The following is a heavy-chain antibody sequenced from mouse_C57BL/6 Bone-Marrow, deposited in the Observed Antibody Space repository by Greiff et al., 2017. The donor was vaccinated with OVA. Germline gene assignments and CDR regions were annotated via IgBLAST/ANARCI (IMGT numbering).Heavy chain of an antibody. CDR3: ARTHYLLGFDY. V-gene: IGHV1-81*01. Sequence: VQGVESGAELARPGDSVKLSCKASGYTFTSYGISWVKQSTGQGLEWIGEIYPRSGNTYYNEKFKGKATLTADKSSSTAYIELRSLTSEDSAVYFCARTHYLLGFDYWGQGTTLTVSS. CDR2: IYPRSGNT. D-gene: IGHD5-1*01. CDR1: GYTFTSYG. J-gene: IGHJ2*01.